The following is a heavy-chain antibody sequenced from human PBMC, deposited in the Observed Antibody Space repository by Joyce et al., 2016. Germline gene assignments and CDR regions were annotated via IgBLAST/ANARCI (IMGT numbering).Heavy chain of an antibody. CDR1: GFSVSTYN. V-gene: IGHV3-21*01. Sequence: EVQLVESGGGLVKSGGSLRLSCAASGFSVSTYNMFWVRQSPGKGLEWVSKISRGSSYIYYADSVRGRFTIARENAKNSLYLQRDSLRAGDTAVYYCATSGWGIRVGRGYLDLWGRGTLVTVSS. D-gene: IGHD7-27*01. CDR2: ISRGSSYI. CDR3: ATSGWGIRVGRGYLDL. J-gene: IGHJ2*01.